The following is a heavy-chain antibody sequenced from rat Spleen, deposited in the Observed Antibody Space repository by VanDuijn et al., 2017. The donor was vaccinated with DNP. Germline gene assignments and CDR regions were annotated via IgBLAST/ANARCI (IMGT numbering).Heavy chain of an antibody. D-gene: IGHD1-6*01. Sequence: EVQLQESGPGLVKPSQSLSLTCSVTDYSITSNYWGWIRKFPGNKMEWIGHISYSGSTNYNPSLKSRISITRYTSKNQFFLQLNSVTTEDTAKYYCTRSSSILDDFNYWGQGVMVTVSS. CDR2: ISYSGST. CDR1: DYSITSNY. J-gene: IGHJ2*01. CDR3: TRSSSILDDFNY. V-gene: IGHV3-1*01.